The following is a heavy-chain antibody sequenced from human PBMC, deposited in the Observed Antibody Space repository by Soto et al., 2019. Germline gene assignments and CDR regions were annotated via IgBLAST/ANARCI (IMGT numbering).Heavy chain of an antibody. CDR1: GGTLSSYA. Sequence: SVKVSCKASGGTLSSYAISWVRQAPGQGLEWMGGIIPIFGTANYAQKFQGRVTITADKSTSTAYMELSSLRSEDTAVYYCASHCSSTSCYTDWFDPWGQGTLVTVSS. D-gene: IGHD2-2*02. CDR3: ASHCSSTSCYTDWFDP. V-gene: IGHV1-69*06. J-gene: IGHJ5*02. CDR2: IIPIFGTA.